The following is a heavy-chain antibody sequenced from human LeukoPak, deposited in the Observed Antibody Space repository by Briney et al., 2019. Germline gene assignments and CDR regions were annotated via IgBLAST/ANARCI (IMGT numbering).Heavy chain of an antibody. J-gene: IGHJ3*02. V-gene: IGHV3-30*02. CDR1: GFTFSSYG. D-gene: IGHD2-21*01. CDR2: IRYDGSNK. Sequence: GGSLRLSCAASGFTFSSYGMHWVRQAPGKGLEWVAFIRYDGSNKYYADSVKGRFTISRDNSKHTLYLQMNSLRAEDTAVYYCAKEVIVVVIGESDAFDIWGQGTMVTVSS. CDR3: AKEVIVVVIGESDAFDI.